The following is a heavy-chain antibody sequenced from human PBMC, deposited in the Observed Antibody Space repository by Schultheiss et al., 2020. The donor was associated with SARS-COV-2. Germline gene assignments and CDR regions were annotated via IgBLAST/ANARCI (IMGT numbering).Heavy chain of an antibody. J-gene: IGHJ5*02. CDR2: IYYSGST. CDR3: ARASRAAAGFDP. D-gene: IGHD6-13*01. Sequence: SETLSLTCTVSGGSISSGGYYWSWIRQHPGKGLELIGYIYYSGSTHYNPSLKSRVTISVDTSKNQFSLKLSSVTAADTAVYYCARASRAAAGFDPWGQGTLVTVSS. CDR1: GGSISSGGYY. V-gene: IGHV4-31*03.